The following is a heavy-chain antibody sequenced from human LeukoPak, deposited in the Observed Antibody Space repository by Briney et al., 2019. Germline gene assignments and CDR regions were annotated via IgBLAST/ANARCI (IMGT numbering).Heavy chain of an antibody. V-gene: IGHV3-53*01. D-gene: IGHD2-2*01. CDR1: GFTVSSIY. Sequence: GGSLRLSCAASGFTVSSIYMSWVRQAPGKGPKWVSIIYRGVNTSYAASVKGRSTISKDNSKNTLYFQMNSLRAEDRAVYYCARQYCSSNSCNGAFDIWGQGTMVTVSS. CDR3: ARQYCSSNSCNGAFDI. CDR2: IYRGVNT. J-gene: IGHJ3*02.